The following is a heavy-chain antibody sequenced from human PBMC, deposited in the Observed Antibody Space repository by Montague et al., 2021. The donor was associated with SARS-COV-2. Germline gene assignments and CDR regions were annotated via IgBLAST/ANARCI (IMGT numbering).Heavy chain of an antibody. D-gene: IGHD2-8*02. CDR2: IHYSGST. CDR3: VIQVWWRGYLDY. V-gene: IGHV4-39*01. CDR1: GGSISSSSYY. Sequence: SETLSLTCTVSGGSISSSSYYWGWLRPPPGQGLEGSGSIHYSGSTYYHSSTKSRVTTSVDTSKNQFSLTLCSVTAADTAVYYCVIQVWWRGYLDYWGQGTLVTVSS. J-gene: IGHJ4*02.